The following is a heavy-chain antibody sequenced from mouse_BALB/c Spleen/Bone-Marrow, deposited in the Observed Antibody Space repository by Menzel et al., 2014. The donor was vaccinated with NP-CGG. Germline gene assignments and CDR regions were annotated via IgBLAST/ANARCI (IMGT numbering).Heavy chain of an antibody. V-gene: IGHV5-17*02. CDR3: ARARSTMITTGAMDY. J-gene: IGHJ4*01. Sequence: EVKLMESGGGLVQPGGSRKLSCAASGFTFSRSGMHWVRQAPEKGLEWVACISSGSSTIYYADTMKGRFTISRDNPKNTLFLQMTSLRSEDTAMYYCARARSTMITTGAMDYWGQGTSVTVSS. CDR2: ISSGSSTI. D-gene: IGHD2-4*01. CDR1: GFTFSRSG.